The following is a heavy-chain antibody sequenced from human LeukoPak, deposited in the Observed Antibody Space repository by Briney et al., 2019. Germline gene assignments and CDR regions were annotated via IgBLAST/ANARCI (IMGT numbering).Heavy chain of an antibody. D-gene: IGHD5-18*01. CDR1: GGSISSSNW. J-gene: IGHJ4*02. Sequence: PSETLSLTCAVSGGSISSSNWWSWVRQPPGKGLEWIGEIYHSGSTNYNPSLKSRVTISVDTSKNQFSLKLSSVTAADTAVYYCARDRRGGGYSYGYVVDYWGQGTLVTVSS. CDR3: ARDRRGGGYSYGYVVDY. V-gene: IGHV4-4*02. CDR2: IYHSGST.